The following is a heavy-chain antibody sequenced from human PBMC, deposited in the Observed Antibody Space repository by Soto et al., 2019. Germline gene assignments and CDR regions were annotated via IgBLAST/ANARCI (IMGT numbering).Heavy chain of an antibody. Sequence: RRLSCSASGFTFISYAMHWVRQAPGKGLQYVSAISSNGGTTYYADSVKGRFTISRDNSKNTVYLQMSSLRAEDTAVYYCVKDGTPYDFWSGYFSNFDSWGQGTLVTISS. V-gene: IGHV3-64D*06. CDR2: ISSNGGTT. D-gene: IGHD3-3*01. CDR1: GFTFISYA. CDR3: VKDGTPYDFWSGYFSNFDS. J-gene: IGHJ4*02.